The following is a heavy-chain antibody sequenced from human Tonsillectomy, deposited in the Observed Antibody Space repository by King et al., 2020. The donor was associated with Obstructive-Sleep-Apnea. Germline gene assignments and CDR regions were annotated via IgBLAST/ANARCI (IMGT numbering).Heavy chain of an antibody. CDR3: ARIGYCSSTSCLNYDY. V-gene: IGHV2-26*01. D-gene: IGHD2-2*01. CDR2: IFSNDEK. J-gene: IGHJ4*02. Sequence: TLKESGPVLVKPTETLTLTCTVSGFSLSNAGMAVSWIRQPPGKALEWLAHIFSNDEKSYSTSLKSRLTISQETSKSQVVLIMTNMDPVDTATYYCARIGYCSSTSCLNYDYWGQGTLVTVSS. CDR1: GFSLSNAGMA.